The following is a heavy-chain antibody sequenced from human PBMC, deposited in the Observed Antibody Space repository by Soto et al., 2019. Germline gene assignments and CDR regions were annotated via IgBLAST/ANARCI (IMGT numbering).Heavy chain of an antibody. Sequence: ETLSLTCTVSGGSISSYYWSWIRQPPGKGLEWIGYIYYSGSTNYNPSLKSRVTISVDTSKNQFSLKLSSVTAADTAVYYCACSVDTAMVLDPWGQGTLVTVSS. CDR2: IYYSGST. J-gene: IGHJ5*02. CDR3: ACSVDTAMVLDP. CDR1: GGSISSYY. V-gene: IGHV4-59*01. D-gene: IGHD5-18*01.